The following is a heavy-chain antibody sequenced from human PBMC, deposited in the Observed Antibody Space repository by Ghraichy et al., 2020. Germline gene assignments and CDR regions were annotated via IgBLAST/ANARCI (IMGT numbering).Heavy chain of an antibody. V-gene: IGHV1-69*13. Sequence: SVKVSCKASGGTFSSYAISWVRQAPGQGLEWMGGIIPIFGTANYAQKFQGRVTITADESTSTAYMELSSLRSEDTAVYYCARAEQTAAGFGYFDYWGQGTLVTVSS. J-gene: IGHJ4*02. CDR2: IIPIFGTA. D-gene: IGHD6-13*01. CDR3: ARAEQTAAGFGYFDY. CDR1: GGTFSSYA.